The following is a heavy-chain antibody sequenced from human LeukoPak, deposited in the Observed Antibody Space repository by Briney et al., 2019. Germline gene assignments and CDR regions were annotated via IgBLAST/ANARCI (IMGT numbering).Heavy chain of an antibody. CDR3: ASYSSGWYERGDWFDP. CDR2: IYYSGST. Sequence: SETLSLTCTVSGGSISSSSYYWGWIRQPPGKGLEWIGSIYYSGSTYYNPSLKSRVTISVDTSKNQFSLKLSSVTAADTAVYYCASYSSGWYERGDWFDPWGQGTLVTVSS. D-gene: IGHD6-19*01. CDR1: GGSISSSSYY. V-gene: IGHV4-39*07. J-gene: IGHJ5*02.